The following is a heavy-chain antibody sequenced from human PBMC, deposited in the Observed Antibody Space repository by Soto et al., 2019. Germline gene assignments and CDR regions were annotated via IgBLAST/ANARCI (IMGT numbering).Heavy chain of an antibody. Sequence: QVQLVQSGAEVKKPGSSVKVSCKASGGTFSSYAISWVRQAPGQGLEWMGGIIPIFGTANYAQKFQGRVTITADESTSTADMELSSLRSEDTAVYYCARAPKDRGYDDYFDYWGQGTLVTVSS. J-gene: IGHJ4*02. D-gene: IGHD5-12*01. CDR3: ARAPKDRGYDDYFDY. V-gene: IGHV1-69*01. CDR2: IIPIFGTA. CDR1: GGTFSSYA.